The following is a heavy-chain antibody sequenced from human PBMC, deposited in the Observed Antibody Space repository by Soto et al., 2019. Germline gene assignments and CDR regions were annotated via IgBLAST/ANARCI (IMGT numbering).Heavy chain of an antibody. CDR2: IIPFLGVT. CDR3: ARDWESTVSTWSFGAF. V-gene: IGHV1-69*08. D-gene: IGHD3-10*01. J-gene: IGHJ4*02. Sequence: QVQLVQSGAEVKKPGSSVKVSCKASGGTFSPYTVNWVRQAPGQGLEWMGRIIPFLGVTNYAQKFKARVTRTADTSTTTAYMELSGLRFEDTAVYYCARDWESTVSTWSFGAFWGRGTLVTVSS. CDR1: GGTFSPYT.